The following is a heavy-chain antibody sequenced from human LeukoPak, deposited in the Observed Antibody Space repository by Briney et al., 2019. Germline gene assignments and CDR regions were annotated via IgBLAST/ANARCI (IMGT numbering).Heavy chain of an antibody. V-gene: IGHV1-8*01. CDR2: MSPNSGDT. D-gene: IGHD6-13*01. Sequence: ASVKVSCKASGYTFTSYDFNWVRQATGQRPEWMGWMSPNSGDTGYAQKFQDRVTMTRNTSISTAYIELSSLRSDDTAVYYCARGRRYSSSWNSYYYYYGMDVWGQGTTVTVSS. CDR3: ARGRRYSSSWNSYYYYYGMDV. CDR1: GYTFTSYD. J-gene: IGHJ6*02.